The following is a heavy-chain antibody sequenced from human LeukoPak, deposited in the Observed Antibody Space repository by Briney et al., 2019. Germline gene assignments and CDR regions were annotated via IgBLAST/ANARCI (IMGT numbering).Heavy chain of an antibody. CDR1: GFTFSSYA. D-gene: IGHD2-8*01. CDR3: ARWYCTSYNCYYDY. CDR2: ISGSGGST. J-gene: IGHJ4*02. Sequence: GSLRLSCAGSGFTFSSYAMSWVRQAPGKGLEWVSAISGSGGSTYYADSVKGRFTISRDNSKNTLYLQMHSLRVEDTAVYYCARWYCTSYNCYYDYWGQGTLVTVSS. V-gene: IGHV3-23*01.